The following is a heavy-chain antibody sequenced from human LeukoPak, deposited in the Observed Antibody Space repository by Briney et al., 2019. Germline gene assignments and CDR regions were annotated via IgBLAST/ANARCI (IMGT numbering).Heavy chain of an antibody. V-gene: IGHV3-30*03. CDR3: GSGTLGY. CDR2: ISYDGSNK. J-gene: IGHJ4*02. D-gene: IGHD3-10*01. Sequence: GGSLRLSCAASGFTFSSYAMSWVRQAPGKGLEWVAVISYDGSNKYYADSVKGRFTISRDNSKNTPYLQMNSLRAEDTAVYYGGSGTLGYWGQGTLVTVSS. CDR1: GFTFSSYA.